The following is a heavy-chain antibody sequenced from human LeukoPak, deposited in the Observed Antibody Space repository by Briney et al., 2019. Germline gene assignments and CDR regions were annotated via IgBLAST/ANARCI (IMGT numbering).Heavy chain of an antibody. D-gene: IGHD5-18*01. CDR1: GGSISSSSYS. J-gene: IGHJ6*03. Sequence: SETLSLTCSVSGGSISSSSYSWGWVRQPPGKGLEWIGYIYYSGSTNYNPSLKSRVTISVDTSKNQFSLKLSSVTAADTAVYYCARTTEGGYSYGYFYYYYMDVWGKGTTVTISS. V-gene: IGHV4-61*05. CDR3: ARTTEGGYSYGYFYYYYMDV. CDR2: IYYSGST.